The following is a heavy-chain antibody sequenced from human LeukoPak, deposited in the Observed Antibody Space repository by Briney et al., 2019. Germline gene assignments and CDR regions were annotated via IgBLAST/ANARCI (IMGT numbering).Heavy chain of an antibody. CDR3: AKDHFSLPQY. J-gene: IGHJ4*02. D-gene: IGHD2/OR15-2a*01. CDR2: ISGSSGNT. Sequence: PGGSLTLSCAASGFTFSSYAMSWLPQAPGKGREWVSAISGSSGNTYYAVSVKGRFTISRDKSKNTLHMQLNSRRAEDTAMYYCAKDHFSLPQYWGQGTLVTVSS. V-gene: IGHV3-23*01. CDR1: GFTFSSYA.